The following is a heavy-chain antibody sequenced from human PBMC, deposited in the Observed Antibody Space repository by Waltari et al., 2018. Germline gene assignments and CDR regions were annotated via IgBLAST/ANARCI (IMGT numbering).Heavy chain of an antibody. CDR2: MSYDGYSR. V-gene: IGHV3-30-3*01. CDR3: AREGYTSGRAGNFDY. J-gene: IGHJ4*02. D-gene: IGHD2-15*01. Sequence: LVESGGDVVQSGRSLRLSCASSRSALNNDIMPWVRQAPGKGLEWVSAMSYDGYSRYYADSVKGRFTISRDDSLKTVYLQLDSLRVEDTAVYYCAREGYTSGRAGNFDYWGQGTLVTVSS. CDR1: RSALNNDI.